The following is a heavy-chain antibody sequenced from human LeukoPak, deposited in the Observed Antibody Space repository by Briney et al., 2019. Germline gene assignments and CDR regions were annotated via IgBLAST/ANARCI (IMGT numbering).Heavy chain of an antibody. CDR3: ARGDYGEYGAFDI. V-gene: IGHV1-69*05. CDR2: IIPIFGTA. CDR1: GGTFSSYA. Sequence: GASVKVSCKASGGTFSSYAISWVRQAPGQGLEWMGRIIPIFGTANYAQKFQGRVTITTDESTSTAYMELSSLRSGDTAVYYCARGDYGEYGAFDIWGQGTMVTVSS. D-gene: IGHD4-17*01. J-gene: IGHJ3*02.